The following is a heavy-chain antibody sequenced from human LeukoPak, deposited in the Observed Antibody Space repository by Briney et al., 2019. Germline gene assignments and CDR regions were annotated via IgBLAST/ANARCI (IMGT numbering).Heavy chain of an antibody. CDR2: INPNSGGT. V-gene: IGHV1-2*02. Sequence: GASVKVSCKASGGTFSSYAISWVRQAPGQGLEWMGWINPNSGGTNYAQKFQGRVTMTRDTSISTAYMELSRLRSDDTAVYYCARYYDSSGYYYANGMDVWGQGTTVTVSS. CDR3: ARYYDSSGYYYANGMDV. J-gene: IGHJ6*02. D-gene: IGHD3-22*01. CDR1: GGTFSSYA.